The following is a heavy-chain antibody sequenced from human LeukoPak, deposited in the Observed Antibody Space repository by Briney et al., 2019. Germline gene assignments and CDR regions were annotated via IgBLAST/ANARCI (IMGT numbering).Heavy chain of an antibody. CDR2: INPSGGST. J-gene: IGHJ6*04. V-gene: IGHV1-46*01. Sequence: ASVKVSCKASGYTFTSYYMHWVRQAPGQGLEWMGIINPSGGSTSYARKFQGRVTLTADKSTGTAYMELSSLRSEDTAIYFCARGLDWNDLHLGVWGKGTTVIVSS. CDR3: ARGLDWNDLHLGV. D-gene: IGHD1-1*01. CDR1: GYTFTSYY.